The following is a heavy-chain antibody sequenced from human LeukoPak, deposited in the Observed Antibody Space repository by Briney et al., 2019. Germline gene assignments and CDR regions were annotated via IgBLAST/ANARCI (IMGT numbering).Heavy chain of an antibody. CDR2: INPSNGGT. CDR1: GYTFTDYY. V-gene: IGHV1-2*02. D-gene: IGHD3-10*01. Sequence: GASVKVSCKASGYTFTDYYIHWVRQAPGQGLEWMGWINPSNGGTNFAQEFQGRVTMTRDTSISTAYMELSRLTSDDTAVYYCARVGYFGSGSYCPYWGQRTLVTVSS. CDR3: ARVGYFGSGSYCPY. J-gene: IGHJ4*02.